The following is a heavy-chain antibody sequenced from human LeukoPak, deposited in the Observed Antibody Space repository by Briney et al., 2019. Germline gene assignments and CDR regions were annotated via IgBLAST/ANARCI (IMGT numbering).Heavy chain of an antibody. J-gene: IGHJ4*02. CDR3: ARMGAYDYVWGSYLGFDY. Sequence: SETLSLTCAVYGGSFSGYYWTWIRQPPGKGLEWIGEINHSGNTNSNPSLKGRVTISVDTSKNQVSLKLSSVTAADTAVYYCARMGAYDYVWGSYLGFDYWGQGTLVTVSS. CDR2: INHSGNT. V-gene: IGHV4-34*01. CDR1: GGSFSGYY. D-gene: IGHD3-16*02.